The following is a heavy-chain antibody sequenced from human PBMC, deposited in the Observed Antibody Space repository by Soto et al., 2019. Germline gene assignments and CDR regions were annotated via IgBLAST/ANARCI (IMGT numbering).Heavy chain of an antibody. CDR3: ARETYYYDSSGYYYDY. D-gene: IGHD3-22*01. Sequence: ASVKVSCKASGYTFTSYPMHWVRQAPGQGLEWMGWINAGNGDTKYSQKFQGRVTVTKNTLYLQMNSLRAEDTAVYYCARETYYYDSSGYYYDYWGQGTLVTVSS. V-gene: IGHV1-3*01. CDR1: GYTFTSYP. J-gene: IGHJ4*02. CDR2: INAGNGDT.